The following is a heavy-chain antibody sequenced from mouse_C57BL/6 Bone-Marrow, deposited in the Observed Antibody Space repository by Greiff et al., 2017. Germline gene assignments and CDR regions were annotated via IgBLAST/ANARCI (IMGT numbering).Heavy chain of an antibody. V-gene: IGHV1-81*01. CDR3: ARVRDYYGSSYPFAY. CDR1: GYTFTSYG. D-gene: IGHD1-1*01. J-gene: IGHJ3*01. CDR2: IYPRSGNT. Sequence: QVQLQQSGAELARPGASVKLSCKASGYTFTSYGISWVKQRTGQGLEWIGEIYPRSGNTYYNEKFKGKATLTADKSSSTAYMELRSLPSEDSAFYFCARVRDYYGSSYPFAYWGQGTLVTVSA.